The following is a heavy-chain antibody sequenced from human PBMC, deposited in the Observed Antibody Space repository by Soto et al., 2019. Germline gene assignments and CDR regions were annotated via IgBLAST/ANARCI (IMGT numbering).Heavy chain of an antibody. V-gene: IGHV1-8*01. D-gene: IGHD2-8*02. J-gene: IGHJ4*02. CDR3: ARVACTGGRCYYDY. Sequence: QVKLVQSGAEVKKPGASVKVSCKASGYTFTSYDFNWVRQATGQGLEWLGWMNPNSGTTGYAQRFQGRVTMTRNTAISTAYMELSSLRSEDTAMYYCARVACTGGRCYYDYWGQGTLVTVSS. CDR1: GYTFTSYD. CDR2: MNPNSGTT.